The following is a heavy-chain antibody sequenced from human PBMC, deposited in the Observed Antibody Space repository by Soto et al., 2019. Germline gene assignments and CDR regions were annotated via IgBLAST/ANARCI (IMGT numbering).Heavy chain of an antibody. D-gene: IGHD6-13*01. V-gene: IGHV3-9*01. J-gene: IGHJ6*02. CDR2: ISWNSGSI. CDR3: ALERYSTNPLGGYYYYYGMDV. Sequence: GGSLRLSCAASGFTFDDYAMHWVRRAPGKGLEWVSGISWNSGSIGYADSVKGRFTISRGNAKNSLYLQMNNLRAEDTALYYCALERYSTNPLGGYYYYYGMDVWGQGTTVTVSS. CDR1: GFTFDDYA.